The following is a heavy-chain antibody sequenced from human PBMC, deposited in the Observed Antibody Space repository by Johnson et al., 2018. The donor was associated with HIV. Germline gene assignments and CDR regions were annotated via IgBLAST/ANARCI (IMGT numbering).Heavy chain of an antibody. J-gene: IGHJ3*02. CDR2: ISYDGSNK. Sequence: QVQLVESGGGVVQPGRSLRLSCAASGFSFSSYAMHWVRQSPGTGLEWVAVISYDGSNKYYADSVKGRFTISRDNSKNTLYLQMNSLRAEDTAVYYCARDRRSTVVPGEAFDIWGQGTMVTVSS. CDR1: GFSFSSYA. V-gene: IGHV3-30*04. CDR3: ARDRRSTVVPGEAFDI. D-gene: IGHD4-23*01.